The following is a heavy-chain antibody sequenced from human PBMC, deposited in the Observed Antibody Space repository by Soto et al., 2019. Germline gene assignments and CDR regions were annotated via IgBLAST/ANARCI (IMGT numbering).Heavy chain of an antibody. D-gene: IGHD3-16*01. CDR3: TRYTGGTIST. J-gene: IGHJ5*02. CDR2: IYPSDSDS. Sequence: LGESLKISCKGSGYSFSTYWIGWVRQMPGKGLEWMGLIYPSDSDSTYSPSFRGQVTFSVDTSISTAYLQWSSLEASDTAIYYCTRYTGGTISTWGQGTLVTVSS. V-gene: IGHV5-51*01. CDR1: GYSFSTYW.